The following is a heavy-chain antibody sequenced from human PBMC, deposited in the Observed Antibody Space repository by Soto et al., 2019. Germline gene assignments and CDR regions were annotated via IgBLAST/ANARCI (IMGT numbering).Heavy chain of an antibody. CDR1: GFTFSYFS. CDR3: GRDTRGGSSSWYGDY. J-gene: IGHJ4*02. V-gene: IGHV3-48*02. CDR2: IDSSSSTI. Sequence: EVQLVESGGGLVQPGGSLRLSCAASGFTFSYFSMNWVRQAPGKGLEWVSYIDSSSSTIYYADSVQGRFTISRDNAKNSLYLQMNSLRDEDTAVYYCGRDTRGGSSSWYGDYWGQGTLVTVSS. D-gene: IGHD6-13*01.